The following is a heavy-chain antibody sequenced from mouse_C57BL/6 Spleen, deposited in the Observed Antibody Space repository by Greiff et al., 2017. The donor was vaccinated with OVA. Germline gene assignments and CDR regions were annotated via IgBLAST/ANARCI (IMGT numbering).Heavy chain of an antibody. V-gene: IGHV1-72*01. J-gene: IGHJ4*01. Sequence: VKLQQPGAELVKPGASVKLSCKASGYTFTSYGMHWVKQRPGRGLEWIGRIDPESGGTKYNEKFKGKATLTADKSSSTAYMQLSSLTSEDSAVYYCERGGNCPMDYWGQGTSVTGSS. D-gene: IGHD2-1*01. CDR3: ERGGNCPMDY. CDR2: IDPESGGT. CDR1: GYTFTSYG.